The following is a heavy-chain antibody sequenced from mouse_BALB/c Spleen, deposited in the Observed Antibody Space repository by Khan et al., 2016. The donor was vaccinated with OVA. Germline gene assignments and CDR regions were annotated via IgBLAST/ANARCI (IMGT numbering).Heavy chain of an antibody. CDR2: IYPGSNNT. J-gene: IGHJ3*01. CDR3: AREWGAWFPY. V-gene: IGHV1-76*01. Sequence: VQLQQSGAELARPGASVKLSCKASGYTFTDYNINWVKQRTGQGLEWIGEIYPGSNNTYYNEKFKGKDTLTAEKYSSTAYMQLRSLKSEDSAVYFFAREWGAWFPYWGQGTLVTVSA. CDR1: GYTFTDYN.